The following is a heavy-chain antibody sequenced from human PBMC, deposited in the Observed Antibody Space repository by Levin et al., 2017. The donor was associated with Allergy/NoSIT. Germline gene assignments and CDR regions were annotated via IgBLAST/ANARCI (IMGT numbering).Heavy chain of an antibody. CDR2: IYYSGST. D-gene: IGHD2-2*01. CDR1: GGSISSSSYY. V-gene: IGHV4-39*01. CDR3: SRDLDLVVVPAAIEGWFDP. Sequence: GSLRLSCTVSGGSISSSSYYWGWIRQPPGTGLEWIGSIYYSGSTYYNPSLKSRVTISVDTSKNQFSLKLSSVTAADTAVYYCSRDLDLVVVPAAIEGWFDPRGKGTLVTVSS. J-gene: IGHJ5*02.